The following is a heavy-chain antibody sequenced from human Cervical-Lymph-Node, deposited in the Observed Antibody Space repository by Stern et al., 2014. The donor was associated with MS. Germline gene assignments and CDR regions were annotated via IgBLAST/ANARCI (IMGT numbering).Heavy chain of an antibody. CDR2: IKEDGSEK. V-gene: IGHV3-7*01. Sequence: VQLVESGGGLVQPGGSLRLSCAASGFTFRSCWMTWVRQAPGKGLEWVANIKEDGSEKYYVDSVKGRFTISRDNAENSLYLLMNGLRGKDTAVYYCASCGIVAEANDYWGQGTLVTVSS. J-gene: IGHJ4*02. D-gene: IGHD6-13*01. CDR1: GFTFRSCW. CDR3: ASCGIVAEANDY.